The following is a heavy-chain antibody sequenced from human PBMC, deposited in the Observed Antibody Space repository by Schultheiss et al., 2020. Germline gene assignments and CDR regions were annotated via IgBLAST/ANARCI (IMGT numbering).Heavy chain of an antibody. CDR1: GFTFSSYA. CDR2: ISYDGSNK. CDR3: ARVLSRGGRANYYYYGMDV. V-gene: IGHV3-30-3*01. Sequence: GGSLRLSCAASGFTFSSYAMHWVRQAPGKGLEWVAVISYDGSNKYYADSVKGRFTISRDNSKNTLYLQMNSLRAEDTAVYYCARVLSRGGRANYYYYGMDVWGQGTTVTVSS. D-gene: IGHD2-15*01. J-gene: IGHJ6*02.